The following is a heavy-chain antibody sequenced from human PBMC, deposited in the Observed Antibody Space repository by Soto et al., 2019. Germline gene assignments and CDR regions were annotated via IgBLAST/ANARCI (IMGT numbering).Heavy chain of an antibody. Sequence: SVKVSCKASGGTFSSYAISWVRQAPGQGLEWMGGIIPIFGTANYAQKFQGRVTITADESTSTAHMELGSLRSEDTAVYYCARELCYGDYYYYGMDVWGQGTTVTVSS. CDR2: IIPIFGTA. D-gene: IGHD4-17*01. V-gene: IGHV1-69*13. CDR1: GGTFSSYA. J-gene: IGHJ6*02. CDR3: ARELCYGDYYYYGMDV.